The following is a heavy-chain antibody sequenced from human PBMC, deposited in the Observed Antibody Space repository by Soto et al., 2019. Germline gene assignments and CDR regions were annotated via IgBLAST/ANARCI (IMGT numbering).Heavy chain of an antibody. D-gene: IGHD2-21*02. J-gene: IGHJ4*02. CDR2: INAGNGNP. CDR1: GYTFTSYA. V-gene: IGHV1-3*05. Sequence: QVQLVQSGAEEKKPGASVKVSCKASGYTFTSYAMHWVRQAPGHRLEWMGWINAGNGNPKYSQKFQGRVTITRDTSASTAYMELSSLRSEATAVYYCARSIVVVTARDYWGQATLVTVSS. CDR3: ARSIVVVTARDY.